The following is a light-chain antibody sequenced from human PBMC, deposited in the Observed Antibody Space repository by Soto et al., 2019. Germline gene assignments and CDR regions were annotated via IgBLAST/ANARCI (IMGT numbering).Light chain of an antibody. V-gene: IGKV1-39*01. CDR2: VAS. Sequence: DIQMTQSHSSLSASVGDRLTITRRTSQSINHYLNWYQQKPGKAPKHLIYVASTLQSGVPSRFSGSGSGKDFTLTITSLQPEDSATYYCQQSYSTLFTFGPGTKVDIK. J-gene: IGKJ3*01. CDR1: QSINHY. CDR3: QQSYSTLFT.